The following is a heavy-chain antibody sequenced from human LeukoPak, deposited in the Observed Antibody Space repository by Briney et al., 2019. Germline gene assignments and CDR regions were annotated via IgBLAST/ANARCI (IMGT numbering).Heavy chain of an antibody. CDR2: IKHGESEK. J-gene: IGHJ4*02. V-gene: IGHV3-7*01. CDR1: GFSFNSDW. D-gene: IGHD3-16*01. CDR3: TRRLDD. Sequence: GGSLRLSCAASGFSFNSDWMDWVRQAPGKGLEWVANIKHGESEKNYLDSVKGRFTISRDNAQNSLYLQMNGLRVEVTAVYYCTRRLDDWGQGTLVTVSS.